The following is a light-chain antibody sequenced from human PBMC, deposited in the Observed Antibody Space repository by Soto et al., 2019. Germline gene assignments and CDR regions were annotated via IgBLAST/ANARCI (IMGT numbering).Light chain of an antibody. J-gene: IGLJ1*01. Sequence: QSALTQPASVSGSPGQSMTISCTGTSSDVGGYNYGSWYQQYPGKATKLMIYGVSNRPSGVSDRVSGSKSGNTATLTISGLRAEDEADCYCSSDANTATIDYVFGTATKVTVL. V-gene: IGLV2-14*01. CDR3: SSDANTATIDYV. CDR1: SSDVGGYNY. CDR2: GVS.